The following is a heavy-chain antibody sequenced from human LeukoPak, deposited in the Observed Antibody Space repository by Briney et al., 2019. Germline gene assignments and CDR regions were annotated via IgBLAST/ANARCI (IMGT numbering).Heavy chain of an antibody. J-gene: IGHJ4*02. Sequence: GGSLRLSCAASGLTFSGYDMHWVRQAPGKGPEWVAVMSYGGQNERYADSVKGRFTISRDNSKNTLYLQMNTLRAEDRAVYYCAKENPVGGTNYFDYWGQGTLVTVAS. CDR1: GLTFSGYD. V-gene: IGHV3-30*18. CDR2: MSYGGQNE. CDR3: AKENPVGGTNYFDY. D-gene: IGHD1-26*01.